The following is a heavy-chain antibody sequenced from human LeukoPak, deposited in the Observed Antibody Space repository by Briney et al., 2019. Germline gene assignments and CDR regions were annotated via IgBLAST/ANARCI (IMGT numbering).Heavy chain of an antibody. V-gene: IGHV4-39*07. D-gene: IGHD3-16*01. CDR3: ARETSQKGAHYMDV. Sequence: SETLSLTCTVSGGSISSSSYYWGWIRQPPGKGLEWIGSIYYSGSTYYNPSLKSRVTISVDTSKNQFSLELRSVTAADTAVYYCARETSQKGAHYMDVWGKGTTVTISS. J-gene: IGHJ6*03. CDR2: IYYSGST. CDR1: GGSISSSSYY.